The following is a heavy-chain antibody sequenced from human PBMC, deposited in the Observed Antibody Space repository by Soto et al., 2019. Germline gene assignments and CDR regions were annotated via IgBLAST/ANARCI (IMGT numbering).Heavy chain of an antibody. CDR3: ARDSYCSGGSCYSLSWYYYYMDV. V-gene: IGHV3-48*01. CDR1: GFTFSSYS. Sequence: PGESLKISCAASGFTFSSYSMNWVRQAPGKGLEWVSYISSSSSTIYYADSVKGRFTISRDNAKNSLYLQMNSLRAEDTAVYYCARDSYCSGGSCYSLSWYYYYMDVWGKGTTVTVSS. D-gene: IGHD2-15*01. CDR2: ISSSSSTI. J-gene: IGHJ6*03.